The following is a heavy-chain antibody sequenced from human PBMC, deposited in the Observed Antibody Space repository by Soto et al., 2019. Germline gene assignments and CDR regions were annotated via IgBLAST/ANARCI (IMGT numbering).Heavy chain of an antibody. V-gene: IGHV4-31*03. CDR3: ARVCVGYCSSTDY. CDR2: IYYSGST. Sequence: SETLSLTCTVSGGSISSGGYYWSWIRQHPGKGLEWIGYIYYSGSTYYNPSLKSRVTISVNTSKNQFSLKLSSVTAADTAVYYCARVCVGYCSSTDYWGQGTLVTVSS. CDR1: GGSISSGGYY. D-gene: IGHD2-2*03. J-gene: IGHJ4*02.